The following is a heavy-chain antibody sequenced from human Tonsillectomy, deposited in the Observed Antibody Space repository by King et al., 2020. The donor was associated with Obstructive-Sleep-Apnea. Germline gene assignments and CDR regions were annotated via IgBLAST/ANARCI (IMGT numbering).Heavy chain of an antibody. CDR2: IYHSGST. D-gene: IGHD3-22*01. CDR3: ARAYYDSSGWGMDV. CDR1: GYSISSGYY. V-gene: IGHV4-38-2*02. J-gene: IGHJ6*02. Sequence: QLQESGPGLVKPSETLSLTCTVSGYSISSGYYWGWIRQPPGKGLECIGSIYHSGSTYYNPSIKSRVTISVDTSKNQFSLKLSSVTAADTAVYYCARAYYDSSGWGMDVWGQGTTVTVSS.